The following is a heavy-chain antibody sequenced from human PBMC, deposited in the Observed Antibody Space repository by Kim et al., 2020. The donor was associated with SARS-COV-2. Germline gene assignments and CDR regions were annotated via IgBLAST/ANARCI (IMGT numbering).Heavy chain of an antibody. CDR3: ARGFVYDIMTAYHHYFDI. CDR2: ISTHSQYI. CDR1: GFTFNNYD. D-gene: IGHD3-9*01. Sequence: GGSLRLSCVASGFTFNNYDFNWVRQTPGKGLEWVASISTHSQYIYYADSVRDRFTISRDNARNSLFLQMNSLRVEDTATYYCARGFVYDIMTAYHHYFDIWGQGTLVTVSS. V-gene: IGHV3-21*01. J-gene: IGHJ4*02.